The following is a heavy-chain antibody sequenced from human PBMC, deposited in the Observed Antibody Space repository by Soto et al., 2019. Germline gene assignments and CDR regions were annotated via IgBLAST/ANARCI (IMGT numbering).Heavy chain of an antibody. CDR3: ARVSGYDQFLDY. CDR2: IYYSGST. CDR1: GGSISSYY. D-gene: IGHD5-12*01. Sequence: PSETLSLTCTVSGGSISSYYWSWIRQPPGKGLEWIGYIYYSGSTNYNPSLKSRVTISVDTSKNQFSLKLSSVTAADTAVYYCARVSGYDQFLDYWGKGSLVTVSS. J-gene: IGHJ4*02. V-gene: IGHV4-59*01.